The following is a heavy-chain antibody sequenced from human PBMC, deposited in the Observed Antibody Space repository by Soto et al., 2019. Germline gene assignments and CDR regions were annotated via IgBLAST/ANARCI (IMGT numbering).Heavy chain of an antibody. V-gene: IGHV3-7*03. J-gene: IGHJ4*02. D-gene: IGHD5-12*01. Sequence: GGSLRLSCAASGFTFSSYWMSWVRQAPGKGLEWVANIKQDGSEKYYVDSVKGRFTISRDNAKNSLYLQMNSLRAEDTAVYYCARSLVATILDYFDYRGQGTLVTVSS. CDR3: ARSLVATILDYFDY. CDR2: IKQDGSEK. CDR1: GFTFSSYW.